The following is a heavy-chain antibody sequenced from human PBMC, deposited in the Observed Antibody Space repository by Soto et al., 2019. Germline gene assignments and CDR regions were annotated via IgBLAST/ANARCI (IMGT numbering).Heavy chain of an antibody. CDR2: INPGVGGT. CDR1: GYTFTSYY. CDR3: ARAQDYGESHWFDP. V-gene: IGHV1-46*01. D-gene: IGHD4-17*01. J-gene: IGHJ5*02. Sequence: QVQLVQSGAEVKKPGASVKVSCKASGYTFTSYYVHWVRQAPGQGLEWMGIINPGVGGTTYAQKFQGRITMTWDTSTSTVYMELSSLRSEDTAIYYCARAQDYGESHWFDPWGQGTLVTVSS.